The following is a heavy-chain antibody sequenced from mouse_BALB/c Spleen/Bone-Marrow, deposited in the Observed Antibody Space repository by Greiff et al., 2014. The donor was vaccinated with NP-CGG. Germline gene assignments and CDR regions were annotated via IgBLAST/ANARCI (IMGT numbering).Heavy chain of an antibody. CDR3: ARDYGYVDAMNY. Sequence: QVQLKESGPELVKPGASVKISCKASGYTFNDYYINWVKQEPGQGLEWIGWIYPGSGTTKYNENFKGKATLTVDTSSSTAYIQLSSLTSEDTAVYFCARDYGYVDAMNYWGQGTSVTVSS. CDR1: GYTFNDYY. J-gene: IGHJ4*01. D-gene: IGHD1-2*01. CDR2: IYPGSGTT. V-gene: IGHV1-84*02.